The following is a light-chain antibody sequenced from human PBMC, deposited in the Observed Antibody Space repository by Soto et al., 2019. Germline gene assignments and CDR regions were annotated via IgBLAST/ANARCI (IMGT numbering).Light chain of an antibody. Sequence: DIQMTQSPSSLSASVGDRVTITCRSSQDIRSYLNWYQHKPGKAPKLLIYAASSLQSGVPSRFSGSGSGTDFTLTISSLQPADFATYYCQKSNNSPLTFGGGTKV. CDR1: QDIRSY. CDR2: AAS. V-gene: IGKV1-39*01. CDR3: QKSNNSPLT. J-gene: IGKJ4*01.